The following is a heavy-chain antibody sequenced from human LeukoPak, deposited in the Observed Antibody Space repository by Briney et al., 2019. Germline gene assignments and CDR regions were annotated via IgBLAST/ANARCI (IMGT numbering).Heavy chain of an antibody. D-gene: IGHD2-8*01. J-gene: IGHJ1*01. V-gene: IGHV3-21*06. CDR3: ARDLQTVSPGNY. CDR2: ISSSSNCI. Sequence: PGGSLRLSCAASGFTFSDYRMNWVRQAPGKGLEWLSSISSSSNCIKYAASVRGRFTISRDDAKSSVYLQMNSLRVEDSVMYYCARDLQTVSPGNYWGQGTLVTVSS. CDR1: GFTFSDYR.